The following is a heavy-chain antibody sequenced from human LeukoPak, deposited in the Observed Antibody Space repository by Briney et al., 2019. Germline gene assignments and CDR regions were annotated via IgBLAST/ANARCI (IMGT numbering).Heavy chain of an antibody. CDR1: GYTLTSYH. Sequence: ASVKVSCKASGYTLTSYHMHWVRQAPGQGLEWMGMINPSGGSTTYAQKFQGRVTMTRDPSTSTVYMELSSLRSEDTAVYFCARDYCGGDCYCDYWGQGTLVTVSS. CDR2: INPSGGST. CDR3: ARDYCGGDCYCDY. D-gene: IGHD2-21*02. V-gene: IGHV1-46*01. J-gene: IGHJ4*02.